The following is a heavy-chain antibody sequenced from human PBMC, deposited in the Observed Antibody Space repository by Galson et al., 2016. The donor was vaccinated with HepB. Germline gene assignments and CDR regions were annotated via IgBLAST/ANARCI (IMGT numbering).Heavy chain of an antibody. D-gene: IGHD3-22*01. CDR2: IDHSGST. CDR3: ARARPRYYDGIPRAADALNI. J-gene: IGHJ4*02. Sequence: TLSLTCTVSGDSISSAGYYWSWIRQHPEKGLQWIGYIDHSGSTFHNPSLKSRVTMSIDMPKNQFSLNLSSVTAADTAVYFCARARPRYYDGIPRAADALNIWGQGTLVTVSS. CDR1: GDSISSAGYY. V-gene: IGHV4-31*03.